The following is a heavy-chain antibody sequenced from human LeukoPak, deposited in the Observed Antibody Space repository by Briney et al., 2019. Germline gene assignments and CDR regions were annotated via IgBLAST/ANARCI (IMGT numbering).Heavy chain of an antibody. J-gene: IGHJ4*02. CDR3: TRDTGCSGGACYSFYDY. D-gene: IGHD2-21*01. CDR2: IKEDGSAK. CDR1: GFTFSSYW. Sequence: GGSLRLSCAASGFTFSSYWMTWVRQAPGHGLEWVANIKEDGSAKYHVDSVKGRFTISRDNAKNSLYLQMNSLRVEDTAVYYCTRDTGCSGGACYSFYDYWGQGTLVTVSS. V-gene: IGHV3-7*01.